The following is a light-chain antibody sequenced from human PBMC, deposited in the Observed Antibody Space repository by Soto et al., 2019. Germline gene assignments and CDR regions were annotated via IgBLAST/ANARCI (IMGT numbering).Light chain of an antibody. V-gene: IGKV1-39*01. Sequence: DIQIAPSPSSLSSSVGDRFTITCRASQSISSYLNWYQQKPGKAPKLLIYAASSLQSGVPSRFSGSGSGTDFTLTISSLQPEDFATYYCQQSYSTPLTFGGGTKV. CDR1: QSISSY. CDR3: QQSYSTPLT. CDR2: AAS. J-gene: IGKJ4*01.